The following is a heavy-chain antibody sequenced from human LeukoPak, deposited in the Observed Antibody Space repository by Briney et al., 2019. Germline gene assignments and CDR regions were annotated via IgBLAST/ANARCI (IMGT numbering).Heavy chain of an antibody. CDR1: GFTFSSYW. V-gene: IGHV3-74*01. CDR2: INSDGSST. Sequence: GGSLRLYCAASGFTFSSYWMHWVRQAPGKGLVWVSRINSDGSSTSYADSVKGRFTISRDNAKNTLYLQMNSLRAEDTAVYYCARGHYYGSGSYYNGAMGEDYWGQGTLVTVSS. CDR3: ARGHYYGSGSYYNGAMGEDY. D-gene: IGHD3-10*01. J-gene: IGHJ4*02.